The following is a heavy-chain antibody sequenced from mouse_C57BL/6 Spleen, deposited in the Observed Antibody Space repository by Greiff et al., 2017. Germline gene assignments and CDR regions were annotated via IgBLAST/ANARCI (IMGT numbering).Heavy chain of an antibody. CDR1: GFSLTSYA. CDR2: IWTGGGT. Sequence: VHLVASGPGLVAPSQSLSITCTVSGFSLTSYAISWVRQPPGKGLEWLGVIWTGGGTNYNSALKSRLSISKDNSKSQVFLKMNSLQTDDTARYYCAREGYDYDGDWYFDVWGTGTTVTVSS. V-gene: IGHV2-9-1*01. D-gene: IGHD2-4*01. CDR3: AREGYDYDGDWYFDV. J-gene: IGHJ1*03.